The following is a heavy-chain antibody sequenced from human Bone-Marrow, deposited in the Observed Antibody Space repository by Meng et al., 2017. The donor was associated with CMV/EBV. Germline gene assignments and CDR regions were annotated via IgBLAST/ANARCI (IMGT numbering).Heavy chain of an antibody. J-gene: IGHJ6*02. CDR3: ARKGFPDETSYYYYGMDV. CDR1: GGSISSSSYY. D-gene: IGHD1-14*01. V-gene: IGHV4-39*01. CDR2: IYYSGST. Sequence: GSLRLSCTVSGGSISSSSYYWGWIRQPPGKGLEWIGSIYYSGSTYYNPSLKSRVTISVDTSKNQFSLKLSSVTATDTAVYYCARKGFPDETSYYYYGMDVWGQGTTVTVSS.